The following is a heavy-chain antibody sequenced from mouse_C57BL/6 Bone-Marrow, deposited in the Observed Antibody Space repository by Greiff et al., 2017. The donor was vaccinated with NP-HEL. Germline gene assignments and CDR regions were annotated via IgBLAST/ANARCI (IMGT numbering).Heavy chain of an antibody. CDR1: GYTFTSYG. D-gene: IGHD1-1*01. Sequence: LVESGAELVRPGSSVKMSCKTSGYTFTSYGINWVKQRPGQGLEWIGYIYIGNGYTEYNEKFKGKATLTSDTSSSTAYMQLSSLTSEDSAIYFCASPHYYGSSYRYFDVWGTGTTVTVSS. V-gene: IGHV1-58*01. CDR2: IYIGNGYT. J-gene: IGHJ1*03. CDR3: ASPHYYGSSYRYFDV.